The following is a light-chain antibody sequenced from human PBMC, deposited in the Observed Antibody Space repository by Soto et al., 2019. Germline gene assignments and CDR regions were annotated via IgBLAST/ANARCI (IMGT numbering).Light chain of an antibody. CDR3: QQYGSSPRT. V-gene: IGKV3-20*01. J-gene: IGKJ1*01. CDR2: GAS. CDR1: QSVSSSY. Sequence: EIVLTQSPGTLSLSPGERATLSCRASQSVSSSYLGWYQQKPGQAPRLLMYGASSRATGIPERSSGSGSGTDFTLTISRLEPEDFAVYYCQQYGSSPRTFGQGTKVDI.